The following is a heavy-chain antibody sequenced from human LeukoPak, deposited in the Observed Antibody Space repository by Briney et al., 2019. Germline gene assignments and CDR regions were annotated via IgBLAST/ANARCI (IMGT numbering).Heavy chain of an antibody. CDR1: GFTFSSYS. D-gene: IGHD3-22*01. V-gene: IGHV3-33*08. J-gene: IGHJ4*02. Sequence: GGSLRLSCAASGFTFSSYSMHWVRQAPGKGLEWVAVIWYDGSNKYYADSVKGRFTISRDNAKNSLYLQMNSLRAEDTAVYYCASSYDSSEYFDYWGQGTLVTVSS. CDR2: IWYDGSNK. CDR3: ASSYDSSEYFDY.